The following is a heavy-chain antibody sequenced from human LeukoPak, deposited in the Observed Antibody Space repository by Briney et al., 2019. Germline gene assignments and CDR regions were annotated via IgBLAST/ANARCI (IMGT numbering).Heavy chain of an antibody. D-gene: IGHD3-16*02. V-gene: IGHV1-2*02. CDR2: INPNSGGT. CDR1: GYTFTGYY. Sequence: ASVKVSCKASGYTFTGYYMHWVRQAPGQGLEWMGWINPNSGGTNYAQKFQGRVTMTRDTSISTAYMELSRLRSDDTAVYYCARDLYYDYIWGSYRYFDYWGQGTLVTVSS. J-gene: IGHJ4*02. CDR3: ARDLYYDYIWGSYRYFDY.